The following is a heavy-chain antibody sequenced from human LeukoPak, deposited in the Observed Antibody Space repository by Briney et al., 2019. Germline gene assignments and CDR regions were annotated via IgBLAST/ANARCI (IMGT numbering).Heavy chain of an antibody. V-gene: IGHV1-69*13. D-gene: IGHD6-13*01. J-gene: IGHJ4*02. CDR1: GGTFSRYA. CDR3: ARGSGAAAAY. CDR2: IIPPFVTA. Sequence: SVKVSCKDSGGTFSRYAIGWVRQAPGQGLEWMGGIIPPFVTANFAQKFQGRFTITADASTSTAYMELRSLRSDDTAVYYCARGSGAAAAYWGQGTLVTVSS.